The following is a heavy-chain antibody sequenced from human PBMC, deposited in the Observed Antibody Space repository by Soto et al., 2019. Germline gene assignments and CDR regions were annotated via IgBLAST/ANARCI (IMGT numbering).Heavy chain of an antibody. V-gene: IGHV3-48*01. CDR3: ARDEIVVPAAIGNYFDY. CDR1: GFTFSSYS. J-gene: IGHJ4*02. D-gene: IGHD2-2*02. Sequence: EVQLVESGGGLVQPGGSPRLSCAASGFTFSSYSMNWVRQAPGKGLEWVSYISSSSITIYYADSVKGRFTISRDNAKNSLYLQMNSLRAEDTAVYYCARDEIVVPAAIGNYFDYWGQGTLVTVSS. CDR2: ISSSSITI.